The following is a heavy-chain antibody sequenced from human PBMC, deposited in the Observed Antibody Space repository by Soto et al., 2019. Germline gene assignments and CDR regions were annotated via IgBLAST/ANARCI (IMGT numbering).Heavy chain of an antibody. J-gene: IGHJ6*02. CDR1: GYTFTSYG. D-gene: IGHD2-15*01. Sequence: ASVKVSCKASGYTFTSYGISWVRQAPGQGLDWMGWISAYNGNTKYAQDLQGRVTMTTDTSTSTAYMELRSLRSDDTAMYYSARFSGGSYNTYYFYYGMDVWGQGTKVTVSS. V-gene: IGHV1-18*04. CDR2: ISAYNGNT. CDR3: ARFSGGSYNTYYFYYGMDV.